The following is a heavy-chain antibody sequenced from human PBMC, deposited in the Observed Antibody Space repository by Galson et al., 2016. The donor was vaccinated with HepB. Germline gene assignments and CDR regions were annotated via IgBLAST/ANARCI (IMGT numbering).Heavy chain of an antibody. J-gene: IGHJ4*02. CDR1: GFTFRSHA. CDR2: ITAGSTST. D-gene: IGHD2-2*01. V-gene: IGHV3-23*01. Sequence: SLRLSCAASGFTFRSHAMSWVRQAPGRGLEWVSSITAGSTSTFYADSVKGRFTMSRDNSKNTLYLQMNSLRAEDAAVYYCAGDPASFYYCSRFHPHDYWGQGTLVTVSS. CDR3: AGDPASFYYCSRFHPHDY.